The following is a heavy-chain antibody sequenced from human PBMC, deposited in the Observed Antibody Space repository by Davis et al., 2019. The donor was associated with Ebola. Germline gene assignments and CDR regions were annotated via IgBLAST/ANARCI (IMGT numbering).Heavy chain of an antibody. CDR1: GDSVSSGG. D-gene: IGHD5-18*01. CDR2: TYYSSKWYN. J-gene: IGHJ6*04. CDR3: ARGWLRAGIDV. V-gene: IGHV6-1*01. Sequence: HSQTLSLTCDISGDSVSSGGWNWIRQSPSRGLEWLGRTYYSSKWYNDYAVSVKSRITINPDTSKNQFSLQLNSVTPEDTALYYCARGWLRAGIDVWGEGTTVTVSS.